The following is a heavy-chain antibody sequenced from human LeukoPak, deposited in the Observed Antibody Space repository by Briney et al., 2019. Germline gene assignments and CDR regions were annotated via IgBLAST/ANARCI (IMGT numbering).Heavy chain of an antibody. CDR2: IYYSGST. Sequence: SETLSLTCTVSGGSISSYYWSWIRQPPGKGLEWIGYIYYSGSTNYSPSLKSRVTISVDTSKNQFSLKLSSVTAADTAVYYCASRHDYYGSGSYYSDAFDIWGQGTMVTVSS. J-gene: IGHJ3*02. V-gene: IGHV4-59*01. CDR3: ASRHDYYGSGSYYSDAFDI. D-gene: IGHD3-10*01. CDR1: GGSISSYY.